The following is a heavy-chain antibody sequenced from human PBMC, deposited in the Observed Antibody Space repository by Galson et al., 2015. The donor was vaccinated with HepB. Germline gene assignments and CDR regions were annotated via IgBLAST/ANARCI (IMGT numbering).Heavy chain of an antibody. J-gene: IGHJ3*02. CDR1: GYTFSSYS. CDR2: ISPDNRDT. V-gene: IGHV1-2*02. D-gene: IGHD4-17*01. CDR3: ASTGGYGDYVFYNGAFDI. Sequence: SVKVSCKASGYTFSSYSITWVRQAPGQGLEWMGWISPDNRDTKYAQKFQGRVTMTRDTSISTAYMELSRLRSDDTAVYYCASTGGYGDYVFYNGAFDIWGQGTMVTVSS.